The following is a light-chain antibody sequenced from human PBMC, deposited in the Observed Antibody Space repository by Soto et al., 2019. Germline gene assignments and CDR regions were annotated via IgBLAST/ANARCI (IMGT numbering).Light chain of an antibody. Sequence: QSALTQPPSASGSPGQSVTISCTGTSSDIGGYNYVPWFQQHPGKAPKLMIYAVNKRPSGVPDRFSGSKSGNTASLTVSGLQAEDEADYYCSSYAGANSFPYVFGIGTKLTVL. CDR3: SSYAGANSFPYV. CDR1: SSDIGGYNY. CDR2: AVN. J-gene: IGLJ1*01. V-gene: IGLV2-8*01.